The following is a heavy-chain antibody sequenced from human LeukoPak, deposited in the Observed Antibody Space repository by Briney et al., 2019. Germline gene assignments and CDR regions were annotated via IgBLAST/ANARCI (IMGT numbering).Heavy chain of an antibody. CDR1: GFTFTSYA. J-gene: IGHJ4*02. V-gene: IGHV3-23*01. CDR2: ITGSGDTT. D-gene: IGHD1-26*01. Sequence: GGSLRLSCAASGFTFTSYAMSWVRQAPGKGLEWVSAITGSGDTTYYAASVKGRFTISRDNSKNTLYLQMSSLRAEDTAVYYCAKRYSGSSGLYNFDYWGQGTLVTVSS. CDR3: AKRYSGSSGLYNFDY.